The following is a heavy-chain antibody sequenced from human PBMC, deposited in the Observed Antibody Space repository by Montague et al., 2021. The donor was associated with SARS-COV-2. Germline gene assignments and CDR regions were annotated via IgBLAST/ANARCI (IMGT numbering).Heavy chain of an antibody. Sequence: SETLSLTCAVYGGSVSDYYWSRIRQPPGKGLEWIGEINHSGSTNYNPSLKSRVTTSVDTSKNQFSLKLTSVTAADTAVYYCARVRAVPAAMRIFTLGRSYYGMDVWGQGTTVTVSS. D-gene: IGHD2-2*01. CDR2: INHSGST. CDR3: ARVRAVPAAMRIFTLGRSYYGMDV. V-gene: IGHV4-34*01. J-gene: IGHJ6*02. CDR1: GGSVSDYY.